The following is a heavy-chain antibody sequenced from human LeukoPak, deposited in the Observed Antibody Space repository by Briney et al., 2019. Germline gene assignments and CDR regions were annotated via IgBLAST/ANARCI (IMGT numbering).Heavy chain of an antibody. Sequence: ASVKVSCKASGGTFSSYAISWVRQAPGQGLEWMGGIIPIFGTANYAQKFQGRVTITADESTSTAYMELSSLRSEDAAVYYCAGDPIAVAGTGPGGDYWGQGTLVTVSS. CDR2: IIPIFGTA. CDR3: AGDPIAVAGTGPGGDY. D-gene: IGHD6-19*01. CDR1: GGTFSSYA. V-gene: IGHV1-69*13. J-gene: IGHJ4*02.